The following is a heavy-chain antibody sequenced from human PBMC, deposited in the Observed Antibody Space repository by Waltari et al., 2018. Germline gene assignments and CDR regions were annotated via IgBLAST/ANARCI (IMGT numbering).Heavy chain of an antibody. V-gene: IGHV1-2*06. CDR3: AREGGVIYYDFWSGFEDV. CDR2: INPNSGGT. D-gene: IGHD3-3*01. Sequence: QVQLVQSGAEVKKPGASVKVSCKASGYTFTGYYMHWVRQAPGQGLEWMGRINPNSGGTNYAQKFQGRVTMTRDTSISTAYMELSRLRSDDTAVYYCAREGGVIYYDFWSGFEDVWGKGTTVTVSS. J-gene: IGHJ6*04. CDR1: GYTFTGYY.